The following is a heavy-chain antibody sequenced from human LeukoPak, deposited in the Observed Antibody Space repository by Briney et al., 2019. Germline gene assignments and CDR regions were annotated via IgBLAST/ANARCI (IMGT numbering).Heavy chain of an antibody. CDR2: INPNTGGT. V-gene: IGHV1-2*02. CDR3: AKDGARWY. D-gene: IGHD3-16*01. J-gene: IGHJ4*01. Sequence: ASVTSACKASGYTFTGYYMHWVRQAPGQGLEWMGWINPNTGGTNYAQKFQGRVTMTRDTSISTAYMELSRLRSDDTAVYYCAKDGARWYRGHRTLVTVSS. CDR1: GYTFTGYY.